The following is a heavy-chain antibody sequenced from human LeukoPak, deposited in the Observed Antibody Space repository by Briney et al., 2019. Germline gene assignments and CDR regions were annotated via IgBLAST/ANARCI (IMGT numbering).Heavy chain of an antibody. J-gene: IGHJ4*02. D-gene: IGHD2-8*01. CDR2: THYTGNT. Sequence: SETLSLTCSVPSDSINYYYWNWVRQPPGKELEWIAYTHYTGNTKSNPSLKSRVTTSVDTSKSQFSLKLSSVTAADTAVYYCAKWSSTLKAFDFWGQGILAIVSS. V-gene: IGHV4-59*08. CDR3: AKWSSTLKAFDF. CDR1: SDSINYYY.